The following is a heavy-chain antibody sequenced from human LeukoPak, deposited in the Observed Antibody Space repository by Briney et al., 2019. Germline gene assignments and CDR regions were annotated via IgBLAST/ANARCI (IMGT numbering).Heavy chain of an antibody. CDR2: ISGSGAGT. V-gene: IGHV3-23*01. Sequence: GGSLRLSCAASGFTFSSYGMSWVRQAPGKGLGWVSAISGSGAGTYYADSVKGRFTVSRDNSKNTLYLQMNSLRAEDTAVYYCAKGVYGDYDYWGQGTLVTVSS. CDR3: AKGVYGDYDY. CDR1: GFTFSSYG. J-gene: IGHJ4*02. D-gene: IGHD4-17*01.